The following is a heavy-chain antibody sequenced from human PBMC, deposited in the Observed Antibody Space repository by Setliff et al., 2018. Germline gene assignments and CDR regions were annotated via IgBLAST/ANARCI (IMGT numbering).Heavy chain of an antibody. CDR3: ARDRVGSGWPDAFDI. D-gene: IGHD6-19*01. V-gene: IGHV4-39*07. J-gene: IGHJ3*02. CDR1: GGSISSSSYY. CDR2: ISHSGST. Sequence: PSETLSLTCTVSGGSISSSSYYWGWIRQPPGKGLEWLGEISHSGSTNYNPSLKSRVTISVDTSKNQFSLKLSSVTAADTAVYYCARDRVGSGWPDAFDIWGQGTMVTVSS.